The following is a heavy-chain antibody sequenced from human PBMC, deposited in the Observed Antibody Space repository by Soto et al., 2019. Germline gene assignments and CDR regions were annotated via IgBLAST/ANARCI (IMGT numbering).Heavy chain of an antibody. Sequence: QVQLQESGPGLVKPSQTLSLTCTVSGGSISSGGYYWSWIRQHPGKGLEWIGYIYYSGSTYYNPSLMSRVTISVDTSKNQFSLKLSSVTAADTAVYYCARGPSDGYNYPFYWYFDLWGRGTLVTVSS. J-gene: IGHJ2*01. CDR1: GGSISSGGYY. V-gene: IGHV4-31*03. CDR2: IYYSGST. CDR3: ARGPSDGYNYPFYWYFDL. D-gene: IGHD5-12*01.